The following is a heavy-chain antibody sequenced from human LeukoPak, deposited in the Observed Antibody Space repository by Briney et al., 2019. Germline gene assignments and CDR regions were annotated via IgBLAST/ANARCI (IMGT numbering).Heavy chain of an antibody. J-gene: IGHJ6*03. CDR2: ISGSGGST. Sequence: GRSLRLSCAASGFTFSSYAMSWVRQAPGKGLEWVSAISGSGGSTYYADSVKGRFTISRDNAKNSLYLQMNSLRAEDTAVYFCARGRFDYMDVWGKGTTVTVSS. CDR3: ARGRFDYMDV. V-gene: IGHV3-23*01. CDR1: GFTFSSYA. D-gene: IGHD3-3*01.